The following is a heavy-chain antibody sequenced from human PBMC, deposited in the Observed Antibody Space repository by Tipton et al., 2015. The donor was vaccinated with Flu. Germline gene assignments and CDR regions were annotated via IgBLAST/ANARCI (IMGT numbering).Heavy chain of an antibody. Sequence: SLRLSCAASGFTFSDDYMSWIRQAPGKGLEWVSHISSSGSTINYAGSVKGRFTISRDNAKNSLYLQMNNLRVEDSAVYFCARDGGPWGEGYAYWGQGTLVTVSS. V-gene: IGHV3-11*04. D-gene: IGHD3-16*01. CDR3: ARDGGPWGEGYAY. CDR2: ISSSGSTI. J-gene: IGHJ4*02. CDR1: GFTFSDDY.